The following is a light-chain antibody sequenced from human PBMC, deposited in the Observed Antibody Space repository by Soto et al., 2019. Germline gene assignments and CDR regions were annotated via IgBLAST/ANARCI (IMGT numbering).Light chain of an antibody. V-gene: IGLV2-14*01. Sequence: QSVLTQPASVSGSPEQSITISCTGTSSDVGGYNFVSWYQQHPGKAPKLMIYDVSNRPSGVSTRFSGSKSGNTASLTISGLQAEDEADYYCSSFTSSSTYVFGTGTKLTVL. J-gene: IGLJ1*01. CDR2: DVS. CDR3: SSFTSSSTYV. CDR1: SSDVGGYNF.